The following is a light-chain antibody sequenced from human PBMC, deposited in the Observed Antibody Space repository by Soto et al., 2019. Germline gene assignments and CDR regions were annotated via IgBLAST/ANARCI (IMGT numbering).Light chain of an antibody. CDR2: DAY. CDR1: QSFRGL. CDR3: QQRHMWPIT. J-gene: IGKJ5*01. Sequence: DIVMTQSPATLSVSPWERATLSCRASQSFRGLLAWYQQKPGQAPRLLIYDAYNRATGIPPRFSGSGSGTDFTLTISSLEPEDSAVYYCQQRHMWPITFGQGTRLEIK. V-gene: IGKV3-11*01.